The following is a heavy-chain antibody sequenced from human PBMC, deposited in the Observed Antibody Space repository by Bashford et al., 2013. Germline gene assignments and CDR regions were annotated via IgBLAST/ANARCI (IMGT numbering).Heavy chain of an antibody. V-gene: IGHV3-74*01. Sequence: VRQAPGKGLVWLSRINSDGSLTTYTDSXKGRFTISRDNAKNTLYLQMNSLRAEDTAVYYCARDPEGIPDWGQGTLVTVSS. CDR3: ARDPEGIPD. CDR2: INSDGSLT. D-gene: IGHD1-14*01. J-gene: IGHJ4*02.